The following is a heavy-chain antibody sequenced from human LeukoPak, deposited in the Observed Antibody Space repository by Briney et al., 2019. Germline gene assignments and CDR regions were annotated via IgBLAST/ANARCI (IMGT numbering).Heavy chain of an antibody. J-gene: IGHJ4*02. CDR2: ISSGSTYI. Sequence: GGSLRLSCAASGFTFSSYSMNWVRQAPGKGLEWVSSISSGSTYIYYADSLKGRFTISRDNAKSSLYLQMNSLRAEDTAVYYCARERCLELRRCYFDFWGQGTLVTVSS. CDR1: GFTFSSYS. V-gene: IGHV3-21*01. CDR3: ARERCLELRRCYFDF. D-gene: IGHD1-7*01.